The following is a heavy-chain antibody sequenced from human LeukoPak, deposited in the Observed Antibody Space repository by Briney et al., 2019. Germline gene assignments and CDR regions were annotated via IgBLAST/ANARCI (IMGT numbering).Heavy chain of an antibody. J-gene: IGHJ6*03. D-gene: IGHD2-2*01. CDR3: ARDNRVVVPAAIDYYYYMDV. V-gene: IGHV3-7*01. Sequence: GGSLRLSCAASGFTFSSYWMSWVRQAPGKGLEWVANIKQDGSEKYYVDSVKGRFTISRDNAKNPLYLQMNSLRAEDTAVYYCARDNRVVVPAAIDYYYYMDVWGKGTTVTVSS. CDR2: IKQDGSEK. CDR1: GFTFSSYW.